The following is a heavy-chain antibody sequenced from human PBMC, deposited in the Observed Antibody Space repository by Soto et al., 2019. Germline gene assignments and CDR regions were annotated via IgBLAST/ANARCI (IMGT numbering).Heavy chain of an antibody. CDR1: GFTFSTYA. J-gene: IGHJ4*02. CDR2: ISGSSGSGST. V-gene: IGHV3-23*01. D-gene: IGHD1-26*01. CDR3: AKDRRGSGSYSFDY. Sequence: GGSLRLSCAASGFTFSTYAMSWVRQAPGKGLEWVSGISGSSGSGSTNYADSVKGRFTISRDNSKNTLYLQMNSLRAEDTAVYHCAKDRRGSGSYSFDYWGQGTLVTVSS.